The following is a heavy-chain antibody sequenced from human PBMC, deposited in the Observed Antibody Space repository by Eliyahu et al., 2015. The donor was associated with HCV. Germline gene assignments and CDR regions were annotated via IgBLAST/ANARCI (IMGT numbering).Heavy chain of an antibody. Sequence: QVQLQESGPGLVKPSQTLSLTCTVSGGPIDSGSYYWSWIRQPAGKGLEYIGRIYPNGNTNYNPSLWSRATMSVDTSRNQFSLRLISVTAADTAVYYCAKQSLSDLLPGYWGQGTLVTVSS. CDR1: GGPIDSGSYY. CDR3: AKQSLSDLLPGY. CDR2: IYPNGNT. V-gene: IGHV4-61*02. J-gene: IGHJ4*02. D-gene: IGHD1-26*01.